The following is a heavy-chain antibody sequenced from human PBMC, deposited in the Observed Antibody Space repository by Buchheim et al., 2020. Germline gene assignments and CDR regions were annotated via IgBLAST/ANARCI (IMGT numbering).Heavy chain of an antibody. J-gene: IGHJ4*02. CDR2: IYGNDDP. D-gene: IGHD3/OR15-3a*01. CDR3: ARDTSSPARADW. Sequence: EAKLVESGGGLVQPGGSLRLSCAASGFSVSSNYMNWVRQPPGKGLEWVSLIYGNDDPKYTDSAKGRFTISSDDSQNIVFLHMNRLRVEDTAVYYCARDTSSPARADWWGRGTL. CDR1: GFSVSSNY. V-gene: IGHV3-66*01.